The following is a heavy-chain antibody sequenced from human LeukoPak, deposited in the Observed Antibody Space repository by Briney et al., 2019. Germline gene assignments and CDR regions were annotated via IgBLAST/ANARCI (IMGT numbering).Heavy chain of an antibody. CDR1: GGTFSSYA. D-gene: IGHD3-22*01. CDR3: ARGPITTRSHFDY. J-gene: IGHJ4*02. V-gene: IGHV1-69*13. CDR2: IIPIFATA. Sequence: ASVKGSCKASGGTFSSYAISWVRQAPGQGLEWMGGIIPIFATANYAQKFQGRVTITADESTSTAYMELSSLRSEDTAVYYCARGPITTRSHFDYWGQGTLVTVSS.